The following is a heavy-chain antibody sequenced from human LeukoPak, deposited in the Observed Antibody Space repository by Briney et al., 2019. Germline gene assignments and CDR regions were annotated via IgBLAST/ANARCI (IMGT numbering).Heavy chain of an antibody. CDR1: GFTFSTYG. J-gene: IGHJ4*02. V-gene: IGHV3-30*02. D-gene: IGHD3-10*01. CDR3: ALRGFGGRKDHDY. Sequence: GGSLRLSCAASGFTFSTYGVHWVRQAPGKGLEWVAFIRYDGTNKQYVDSVKGRFTTSRDNSKNTLYLQMNSLRAEDTAVYYCALRGFGGRKDHDYWGQGTLVTVSS. CDR2: IRYDGTNK.